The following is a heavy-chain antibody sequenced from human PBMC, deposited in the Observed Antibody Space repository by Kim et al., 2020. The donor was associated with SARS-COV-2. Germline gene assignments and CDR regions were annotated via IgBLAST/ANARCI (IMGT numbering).Heavy chain of an antibody. J-gene: IGHJ6*02. CDR3: ARDSSLFPHIAAAGTMDYYYGMDV. CDR1: GGSISSYY. Sequence: SETLSLTCTVSGGSISSYYWSWIRQPAGKGLEWIGRIYTSGSTNYNPSLKSRVTMSVDTSKNQFSLKLSSVTAADTAVYYCARDSSLFPHIAAAGTMDYYYGMDVWGQGTTVTVSS. D-gene: IGHD6-13*01. V-gene: IGHV4-4*07. CDR2: IYTSGST.